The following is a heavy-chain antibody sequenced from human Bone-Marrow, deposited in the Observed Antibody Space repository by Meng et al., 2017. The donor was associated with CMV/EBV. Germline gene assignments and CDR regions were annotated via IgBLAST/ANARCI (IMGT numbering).Heavy chain of an antibody. V-gene: IGHV4-38-2*02. CDR3: ARMGARGGNSLIDY. Sequence: GSLRLSCTVSGYSISSGYFRGWIRQPPGKGLEWIGTIYHNGNTYYHPSLKSRVTISADSPNNYFSLKLTSMTAADTALYFCARMGARGGNSLIDYWGQGTLVTVSS. J-gene: IGHJ4*02. CDR2: IYHNGNT. D-gene: IGHD4-23*01. CDR1: GYSISSGYF.